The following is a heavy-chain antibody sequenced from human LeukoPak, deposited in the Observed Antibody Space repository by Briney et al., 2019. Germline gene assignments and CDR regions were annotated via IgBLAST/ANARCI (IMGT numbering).Heavy chain of an antibody. V-gene: IGHV3-43D*03. J-gene: IGHJ6*02. D-gene: IGHD2-15*01. Sequence: GGSLRLSCAASGFTFDDYAMHWVRQAPGKGLEWVSLISWDGGSTYYADSVKGRFTISRDNSKNSLYLQMNSLRAEDTALYYCAKDAATYQYFCYYYGMDVWGQGTTVTVSS. CDR2: ISWDGGST. CDR1: GFTFDDYA. CDR3: AKDAATYQYFCYYYGMDV.